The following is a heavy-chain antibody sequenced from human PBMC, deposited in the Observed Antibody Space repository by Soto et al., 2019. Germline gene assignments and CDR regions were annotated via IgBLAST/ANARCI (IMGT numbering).Heavy chain of an antibody. D-gene: IGHD4-4*01. J-gene: IGHJ4*02. V-gene: IGHV1-24*01. CDR2: FDPEDSET. CDR3: ATDLYSNYVYGY. CDR1: GYTLTELS. Sequence: ASVKVSCKVSGYTLTELSMHWVRQAPGKGGEGMGGFDPEDSETLYAQESQGRVTMTEDTSTDPAYMELSSLTSEDTAVYYCATDLYSNYVYGYWGQGTLVTVSS.